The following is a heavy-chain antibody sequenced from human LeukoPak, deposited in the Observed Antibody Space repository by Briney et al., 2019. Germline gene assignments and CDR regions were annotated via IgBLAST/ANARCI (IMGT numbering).Heavy chain of an antibody. CDR2: TYYRSKWFN. CDR1: GDSVSTNIGA. J-gene: IGHJ3*02. CDR3: ARSFTTSAGAFDI. Sequence: SQTLSLTCDISGDSVSTNIGAWHWIRQSPSRGLEWLGRTYYRSKWFNDYALSVKSRVSINPDTSKNQFPLQLNSVTPEDTAVYYCARSFTTSAGAFDIWGQGTMVTVSS. V-gene: IGHV6-1*01. D-gene: IGHD1-1*01.